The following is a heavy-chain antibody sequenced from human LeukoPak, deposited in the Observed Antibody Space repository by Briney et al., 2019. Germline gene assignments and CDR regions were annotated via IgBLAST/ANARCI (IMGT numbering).Heavy chain of an antibody. CDR3: ARGAPDYYDSSGYYYVRWFDP. CDR2: INHSGST. J-gene: IGHJ5*02. Sequence: SETLSLTCAVYGGSISGYYWSWIRQPPGKGLEWIGEINHSGSTNYNPSLKSRVTISVDTSKNQFSLKLSSVTAADTAVYYCARGAPDYYDSSGYYYVRWFDPWGQGTLVTVSS. V-gene: IGHV4-34*01. D-gene: IGHD3-22*01. CDR1: GGSISGYY.